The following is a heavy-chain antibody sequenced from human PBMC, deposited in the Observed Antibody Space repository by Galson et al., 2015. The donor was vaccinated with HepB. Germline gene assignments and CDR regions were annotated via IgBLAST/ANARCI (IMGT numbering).Heavy chain of an antibody. CDR1: GFTFSSNW. J-gene: IGHJ4*02. CDR3: AREGAVAGRYYFDH. V-gene: IGHV3-7*03. Sequence: SLRLSCAASGFTFSSNWMSWVRQAPGKGLEWVANIKQDGSEKYYVDSVKGRFTISRDNAKNSLYLQMNSLRAEDTAVYYCAREGAVAGRYYFDHWGQGTLVTVSP. CDR2: IKQDGSEK. D-gene: IGHD6-19*01.